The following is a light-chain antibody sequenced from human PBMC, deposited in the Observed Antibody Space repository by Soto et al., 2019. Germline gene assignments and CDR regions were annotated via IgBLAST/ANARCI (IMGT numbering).Light chain of an antibody. J-gene: IGKJ5*01. CDR2: DAS. Sequence: EIVFRQSPATFSLSPFESSTLSCRASQNVKNYLAWYQQKPGQPPRLLIYDASNRATGIPARFSGSGSGTDYTLTITSLEPEDFAVYFCQQRTDGITFGQGTRLEIK. CDR1: QNVKNY. V-gene: IGKV3-11*01. CDR3: QQRTDGIT.